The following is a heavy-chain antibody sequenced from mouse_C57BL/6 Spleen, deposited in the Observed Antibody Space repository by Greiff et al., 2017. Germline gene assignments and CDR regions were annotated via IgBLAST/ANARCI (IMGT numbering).Heavy chain of an antibody. D-gene: IGHD2-4*01. CDR2: INPSNGGT. V-gene: IGHV1-53*01. CDR3: ARGFYYDYSWFAY. CDR1: GYTFTSYW. J-gene: IGHJ3*01. Sequence: QVQLQQSGTELVKPGASVKLSCKASGYTFTSYWMHWVKQRPGQGLEWIGNINPSNGGTNYNEKFKSKATLTVDKSSSTASMQLSSLTSEDSAVYYCARGFYYDYSWFAYWGQGTLVTVSA.